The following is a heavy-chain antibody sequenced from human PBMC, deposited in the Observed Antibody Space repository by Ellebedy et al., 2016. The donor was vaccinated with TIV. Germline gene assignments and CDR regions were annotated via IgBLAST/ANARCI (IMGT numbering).Heavy chain of an antibody. D-gene: IGHD3-10*01. Sequence: GGSLRLSCAASELTVSGNYMSWVRQAPGKGLEWVSVIFIDGTTYYADSVKGRFTISRDNSKNTLYIQMNSPKAEDTAVYYCARETFNDVDLKLWGVLDMWGQGTMVTVSS. J-gene: IGHJ3*02. CDR2: IFIDGTT. CDR1: ELTVSGNY. CDR3: ARETFNDVDLKLWGVLDM. V-gene: IGHV3-66*01.